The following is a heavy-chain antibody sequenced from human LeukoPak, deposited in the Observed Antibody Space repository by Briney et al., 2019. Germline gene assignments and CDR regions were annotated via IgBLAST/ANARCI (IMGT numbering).Heavy chain of an antibody. D-gene: IGHD3-10*01. CDR2: VYSRRGTT. V-gene: IGHV4-38-2*02. Sequence: PSETLSLTCAVSGFSIGSDYYCGWIRQPPGKGLEWIGIVYSRRGTTFYSPSLKSRVTISLATSQNQFSLNLTSVTAADTAVYYCARESTSGLPAVGFDSWGQGTLVTVSS. CDR3: ARESTSGLPAVGFDS. J-gene: IGHJ4*02. CDR1: GFSIGSDYY.